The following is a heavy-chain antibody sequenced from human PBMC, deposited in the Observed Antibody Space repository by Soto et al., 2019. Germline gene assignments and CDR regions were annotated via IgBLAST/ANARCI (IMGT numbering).Heavy chain of an antibody. D-gene: IGHD5-12*01. CDR3: VRGMATIMGNWFDP. CDR1: GGSISSGGYY. V-gene: IGHV4-31*03. J-gene: IGHJ5*02. CDR2: IYYSGST. Sequence: SETLSLTCTVSGGSISSGGYYWSWIRQHPGKGLEWIGYIYYSGSTYYNPSLKSRVTISVDTSKNQFSLKLSSVTAADTAVYYCVRGMATIMGNWFDPRGQGTLVTVSS.